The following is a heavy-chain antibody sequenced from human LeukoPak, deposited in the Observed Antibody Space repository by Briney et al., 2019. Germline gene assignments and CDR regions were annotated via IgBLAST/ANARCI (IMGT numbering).Heavy chain of an antibody. CDR3: ATATYYYDSSGYYYSRPFDY. CDR1: GGSMSSSSYY. Sequence: PSETLSLTCTVSGGSMSSSSYYWGWIRQPPGKGLEWIGSIYYSGSTYYNPSLKSRVTISVDTSKNQFSLKLSSVTAADTAVYYCATATYYYDSSGYYYSRPFDYWGQGTLVTVSS. V-gene: IGHV4-39*07. CDR2: IYYSGST. D-gene: IGHD3-22*01. J-gene: IGHJ4*02.